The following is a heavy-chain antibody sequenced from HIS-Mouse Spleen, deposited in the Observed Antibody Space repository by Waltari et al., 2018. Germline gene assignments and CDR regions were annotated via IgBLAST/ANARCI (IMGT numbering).Heavy chain of an antibody. CDR2: INHSGST. J-gene: IGHJ6*02. Sequence: QVQLQQWGAGLLKPSETLSLPCSVYGGSFSGYYWSWIRQPPGKGLEWIGEINHSGSTNYNPSRKSRVTISVDTSKNQFSLKLSSVTAADTAVYYCARGLDSLYYYYGMDVWAKGPRSPSP. V-gene: IGHV4-34*01. CDR1: GGSFSGYY. CDR3: ARGLDSLYYYYGMDV. D-gene: IGHD3-3*01.